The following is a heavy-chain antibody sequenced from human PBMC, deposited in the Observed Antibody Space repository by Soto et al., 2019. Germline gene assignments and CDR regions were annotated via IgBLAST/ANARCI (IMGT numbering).Heavy chain of an antibody. Sequence: QVPLVQSGAEVKKPGASVKVSCKASGYTFTSYAMHWVRQAPGQRLEWMGWINAGNGNTKYSQKFQGRVTITRDTSASTAYMELSSLRSEDTAVYYCARGAPGSYSIYNWFDPWGQGTLVTVSS. CDR1: GYTFTSYA. J-gene: IGHJ5*02. V-gene: IGHV1-3*01. CDR3: ARGAPGSYSIYNWFDP. D-gene: IGHD1-26*01. CDR2: INAGNGNT.